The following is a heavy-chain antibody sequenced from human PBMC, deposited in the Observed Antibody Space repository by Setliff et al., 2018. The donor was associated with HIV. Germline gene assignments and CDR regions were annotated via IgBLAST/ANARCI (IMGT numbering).Heavy chain of an antibody. Sequence: GGSLRLSCAASGFTFNNNGMSWVRQAPGKGLEWVSGITSNGGRTGHADSVKGRFTISRDNAKNSLYLQMNSLRAEDTAVYYCARDQEHIIVVSATGNMPGYLHYYYMDVWGKGSTVTVSS. CDR2: ITSNGGRT. CDR1: GFTFNNNG. J-gene: IGHJ6*03. CDR3: ARDQEHIIVVSATGNMPGYLHYYYMDV. V-gene: IGHV3-20*04. D-gene: IGHD2-2*01.